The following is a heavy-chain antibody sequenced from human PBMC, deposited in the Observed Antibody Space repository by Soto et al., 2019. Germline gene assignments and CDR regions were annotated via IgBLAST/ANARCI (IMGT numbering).Heavy chain of an antibody. CDR2: ISGSGGST. CDR1: GFTFSSYA. J-gene: IGHJ4*02. D-gene: IGHD3-9*01. V-gene: IGHV3-23*01. CDR3: AKDPGQLRYFDC. Sequence: EVQLLESGGGLVQPGGSLRLSCAASGFTFSSYAMSWVRQAPGKGLEWVSAISGSGGSTYYADSVKGRFTISRDNSKNTLYLQRNSLRAEDTAVYYCAKDPGQLRYFDCWGQGTLVTVSS.